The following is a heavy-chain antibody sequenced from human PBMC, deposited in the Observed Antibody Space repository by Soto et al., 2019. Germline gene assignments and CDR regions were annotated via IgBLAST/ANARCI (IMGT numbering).Heavy chain of an antibody. CDR2: INHSGST. Sequence: SETLSLTCAVYGGSFSGYYWSWIRQPPGKGLEWIGEINHSGSTNYNPSLKSRVTISVDTSKNQFSLKLSSVTAADTAVYYCARDQDIVVSPENWFDPWGQGTLVTVSS. D-gene: IGHD2-2*01. CDR3: ARDQDIVVSPENWFDP. V-gene: IGHV4-34*01. CDR1: GGSFSGYY. J-gene: IGHJ5*02.